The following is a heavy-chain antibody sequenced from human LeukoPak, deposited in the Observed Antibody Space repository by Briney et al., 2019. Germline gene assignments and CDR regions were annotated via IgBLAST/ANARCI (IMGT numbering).Heavy chain of an antibody. CDR1: GFTFSNYG. D-gene: IGHD6-19*01. Sequence: GGSLRLSCAASGFTFSNYGMSWVRQAPGKGLEWVSSISGNGINTYYEDSVKGRFTVSRDDSKNTLYLQMNSLRAEDMAMYYCARSRASSGLLGYWGQGTLVTVSS. CDR3: ARSRASSGLLGY. CDR2: ISGNGINT. V-gene: IGHV3-23*01. J-gene: IGHJ4*02.